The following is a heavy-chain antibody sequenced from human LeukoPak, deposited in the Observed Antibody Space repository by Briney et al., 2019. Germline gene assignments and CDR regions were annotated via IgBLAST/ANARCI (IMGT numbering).Heavy chain of an antibody. J-gene: IGHJ5*02. CDR2: ISSSSGTI. V-gene: IGHV3-48*01. Sequence: GGSLRLSCAASGFTFSIYSMNWVRQAPGKGLEWVSYISSSSGTIYYADSVKGRSTISRDNVKNSLYLQMNSLRAEDTAVYYCAREGFTMVRGVKYNWFDPWGQGTLVTASS. D-gene: IGHD3-10*01. CDR1: GFTFSIYS. CDR3: AREGFTMVRGVKYNWFDP.